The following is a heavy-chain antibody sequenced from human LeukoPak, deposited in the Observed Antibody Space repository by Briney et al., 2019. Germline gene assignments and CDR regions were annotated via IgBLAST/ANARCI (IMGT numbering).Heavy chain of an antibody. V-gene: IGHV4-59*01. D-gene: IGHD6-13*01. J-gene: IGHJ5*02. Sequence: PSETLSLTCTVSGGSISSYYWSWIRQPPGKGLEWIGYIYYSGSTNYNPSLKSRVTISVDTSKNQFSLKLSFVTAADTAVYYCARTYSSSSFWFDPWGQGTLVTVSS. CDR3: ARTYSSSSFWFDP. CDR2: IYYSGST. CDR1: GGSISSYY.